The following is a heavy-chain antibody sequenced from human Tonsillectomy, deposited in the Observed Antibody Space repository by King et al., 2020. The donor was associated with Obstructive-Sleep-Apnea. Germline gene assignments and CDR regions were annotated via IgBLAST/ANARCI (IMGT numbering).Heavy chain of an antibody. Sequence: QLVQSGAEVKKPGSSVKVSCKASGGTFSSYAISWVRQAPGQGLEWMGGIIPILGIANYAKKFQGRVTITADKSTSTAYMELSSLSSEDTAVYYCSRESCVVVVPATSHAFDIWGQGTMVTVSS. D-gene: IGHD2-2*01. CDR3: SRESCVVVVPATSHAFDI. CDR2: IIPILGIA. V-gene: IGHV1-69*10. J-gene: IGHJ3*02. CDR1: GGTFSSYA.